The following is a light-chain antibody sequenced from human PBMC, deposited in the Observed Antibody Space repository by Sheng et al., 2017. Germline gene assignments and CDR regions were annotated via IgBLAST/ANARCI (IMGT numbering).Light chain of an antibody. J-gene: IGKJ1*01. CDR2: AAS. CDR1: QGISNY. CDR3: HHYETSQT. V-gene: IGKV1-27*01. Sequence: DIQMTQSPSSLSASVGDRVTITCRASQGISNYLAWYQQKPGKVPKLLIYAASTLQSGVPSRFSGSGSGTEFTLTISRLEPEDFAVYYCHHYETSQTFGQGTKVEMK.